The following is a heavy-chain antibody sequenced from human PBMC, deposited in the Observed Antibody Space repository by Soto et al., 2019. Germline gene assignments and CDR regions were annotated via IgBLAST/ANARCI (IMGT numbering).Heavy chain of an antibody. Sequence: ASVKVSCKASGYTFTSYGISCVRQAPGQGLEWMGWISAYNGNTNYAQKLQGRVTMTTDTSTSTAYMELRSLRSDDTAVYYCARDASVESRFDYWGQGTLVTVSS. CDR1: GYTFTSYG. CDR2: ISAYNGNT. D-gene: IGHD2-15*01. CDR3: ARDASVESRFDY. V-gene: IGHV1-18*01. J-gene: IGHJ4*02.